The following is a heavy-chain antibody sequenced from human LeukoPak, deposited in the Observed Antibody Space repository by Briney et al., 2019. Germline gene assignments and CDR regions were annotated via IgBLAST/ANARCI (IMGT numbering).Heavy chain of an antibody. J-gene: IGHJ5*02. Sequence: GESLKISCKSSGYSFTSYWIGWVRQMPGKGLEWMGIIYPGDSDTRYSPSFQGQVTISADKSISTAYLQWSSLKASDTAMYYCAVTYYYDSSGYLNWFDPWGQGTLVTVSS. CDR1: GYSFTSYW. V-gene: IGHV5-51*01. CDR3: AVTYYYDSSGYLNWFDP. CDR2: IYPGDSDT. D-gene: IGHD3-22*01.